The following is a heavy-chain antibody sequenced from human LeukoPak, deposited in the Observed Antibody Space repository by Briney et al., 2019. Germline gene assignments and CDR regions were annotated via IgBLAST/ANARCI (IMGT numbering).Heavy chain of an antibody. J-gene: IGHJ4*02. CDR2: ISSSSSYI. V-gene: IGHV3-21*01. D-gene: IGHD1-1*01. CDR3: AREGTGTPYFDY. Sequence: NPGGSLRLSCAASGFTFSSYSMNWVRQAPGKGLEWVSSISSSSSYIYYADSVKGRFTISRDNAKNSLYLQMNSLRAEDTAVYYCAREGTGTPYFDYWGQGTLVTVSS. CDR1: GFTFSSYS.